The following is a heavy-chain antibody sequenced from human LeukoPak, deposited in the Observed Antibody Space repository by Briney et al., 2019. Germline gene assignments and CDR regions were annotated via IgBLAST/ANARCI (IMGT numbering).Heavy chain of an antibody. CDR3: ARDPRDCSGGSCYSSGAFDI. D-gene: IGHD2-15*01. CDR1: GGTFSSYA. J-gene: IGHJ3*02. CDR2: IIPIFGIA. V-gene: IGHV1-69*04. Sequence: SVKVPCTASGGTFSSYAISWVRPAPRQELEWMGRIIPIFGIANYAQKFQGRVTITADKSTSTAYMELSSLRSEDTAVYYCARDPRDCSGGSCYSSGAFDIWGQGTMVTVSS.